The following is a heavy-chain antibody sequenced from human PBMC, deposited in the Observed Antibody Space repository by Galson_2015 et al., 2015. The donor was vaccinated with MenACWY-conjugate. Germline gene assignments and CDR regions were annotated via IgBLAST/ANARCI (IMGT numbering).Heavy chain of an antibody. CDR3: ARGLSGSGYFDY. Sequence: SLRLSCAASGFTFSDHYMDWVRQAPGKGLEWLGRTRNKGYTPKYAASVEGRFTISRDDSKNSLYLQMDNLKTEDTAVYYCARGLSGSGYFDYWGQGTLVTVSS. CDR2: TRNKGYTP. V-gene: IGHV3-72*01. CDR1: GFTFSDHY. D-gene: IGHD2-8*02. J-gene: IGHJ4*02.